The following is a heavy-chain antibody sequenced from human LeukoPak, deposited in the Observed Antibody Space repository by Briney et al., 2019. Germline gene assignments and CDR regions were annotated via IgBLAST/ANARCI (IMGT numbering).Heavy chain of an antibody. J-gene: IGHJ4*02. CDR3: ARLPTVGADY. Sequence: PSETLSLTCAVYGGSFSGYYWSWIRQPPGKGLEWIGEINHSGSTNYNPSLKSRVTISVDTSKNQFSLKLSSVTAADTAVYYCARLPTVGADYWGQGTLVTVSS. CDR2: INHSGST. CDR1: GGSFSGYY. V-gene: IGHV4-34*01. D-gene: IGHD1-26*01.